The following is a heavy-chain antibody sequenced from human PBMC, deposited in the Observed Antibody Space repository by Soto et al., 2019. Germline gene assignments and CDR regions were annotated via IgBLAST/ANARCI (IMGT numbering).Heavy chain of an antibody. D-gene: IGHD6-13*01. V-gene: IGHV1-69*13. CDR2: IVPIYRTA. CDR1: GGTFSSYR. CDR3: VRDSGAKLSSS. J-gene: IGHJ4*02. Sequence: SVKVSCKASGGTFSSYRINWVRQAPGQGLEWVGGIVPIYRTADYAQKFQGRVTIAADESARTSYMELRSLKSQDTAVYYCVRDSGAKLSSSWGKGTLVTVSS.